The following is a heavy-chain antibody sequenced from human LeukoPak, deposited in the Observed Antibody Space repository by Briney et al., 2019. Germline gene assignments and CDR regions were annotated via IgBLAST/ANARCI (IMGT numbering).Heavy chain of an antibody. D-gene: IGHD4-17*01. CDR2: IYYSGST. Sequence: PSETLSLTCTVSGGPISSSSYYWGWIRQPPGKGLEWIGSIYYSGSTYYNPSLKSRVTISVDTSKNQFSLKLSSVTAADTAVYYCARQPDYGDYGRADYFDYWGQGTLVTVSS. J-gene: IGHJ4*02. CDR3: ARQPDYGDYGRADYFDY. V-gene: IGHV4-39*01. CDR1: GGPISSSSYY.